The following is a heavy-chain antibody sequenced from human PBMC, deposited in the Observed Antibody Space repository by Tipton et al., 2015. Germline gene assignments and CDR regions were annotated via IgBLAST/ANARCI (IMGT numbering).Heavy chain of an antibody. CDR3: ARDRIVVVANYYYGMDV. CDR1: GGSISSGGYY. V-gene: IGHV4-31*03. CDR2: INYSGTT. D-gene: IGHD3-22*01. Sequence: TLSLTCTVSGGSISSGGYYWSWIRHHPGKGLEWVGYINYSGTTYHNPSLKSRLNISVDTSKNHFSLNLSSVTAADTAVYYCARDRIVVVANYYYGMDVWGQGTTVTVSS. J-gene: IGHJ6*02.